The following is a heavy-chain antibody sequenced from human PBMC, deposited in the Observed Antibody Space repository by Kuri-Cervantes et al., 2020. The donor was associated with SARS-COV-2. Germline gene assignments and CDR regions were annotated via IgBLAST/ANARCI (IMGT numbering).Heavy chain of an antibody. Sequence: GGSLRLSCAASGFTVSSNYMSWVRQAPGKGLEWVSVIYSGGSTYYADSVKGRFTISRDNSKNTLYLQMNSLRAEDAAVYYCARDYYDSSGVYWSQGTLVTVSS. CDR2: IYSGGST. CDR3: ARDYYDSSGVY. J-gene: IGHJ4*02. CDR1: GFTVSSNY. V-gene: IGHV3-53*01. D-gene: IGHD3-22*01.